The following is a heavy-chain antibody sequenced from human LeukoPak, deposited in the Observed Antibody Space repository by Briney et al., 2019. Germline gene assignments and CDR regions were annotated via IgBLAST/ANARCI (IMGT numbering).Heavy chain of an antibody. CDR3: AKDRSCTGSSCNVGS. V-gene: IGHV3-23*01. CDR2: ISGSGGIT. D-gene: IGHD2-2*01. Sequence: GGSLRLSCAASGFTFSSFAMSWVRQAPGKGLEWVSAISGSGGITYYADSVKGRFTISRDNSKNTLFLQMNSLRAEDTAVYYCAKDRSCTGSSCNVGSWGQGTMVTVSS. J-gene: IGHJ3*01. CDR1: GFTFSSFA.